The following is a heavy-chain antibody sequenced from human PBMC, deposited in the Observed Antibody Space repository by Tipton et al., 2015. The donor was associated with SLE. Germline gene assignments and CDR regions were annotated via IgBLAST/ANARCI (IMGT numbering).Heavy chain of an antibody. CDR1: GFSFSSSP. CDR2: ITPNGGDT. Sequence: SLRLSCEASGFSFSSSPMHWVRQAPGRGLEFVSAITPNGGDTYYAHSVEGRFIISRDNSKNTLYLQMGSLRAEDMAVYYCARRANAFDIWGQGTRITVSS. CDR3: ARRANAFDI. V-gene: IGHV3-64*01. J-gene: IGHJ3*02.